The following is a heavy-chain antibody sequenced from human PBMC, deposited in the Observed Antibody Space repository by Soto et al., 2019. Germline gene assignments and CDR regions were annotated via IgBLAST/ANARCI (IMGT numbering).Heavy chain of an antibody. Sequence: GGSLRLSCAASGFTFSSYGMHWVRQAPGKGLEWVAVISYDGSNKYYADSVKGRFTISRDNSKNTLYLQMNSLRAEDTAVYYCAKDTLGDGYTGVDYWGQGTLVTVSS. CDR1: GFTFSSYG. D-gene: IGHD3-16*01. CDR3: AKDTLGDGYTGVDY. V-gene: IGHV3-30*18. J-gene: IGHJ4*02. CDR2: ISYDGSNK.